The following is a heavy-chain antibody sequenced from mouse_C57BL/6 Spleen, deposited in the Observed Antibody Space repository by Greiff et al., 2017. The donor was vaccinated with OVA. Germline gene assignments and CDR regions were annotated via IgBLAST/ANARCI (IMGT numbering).Heavy chain of an antibody. CDR2: IGSDGST. D-gene: IGHD1-1*01. CDR1: GFSLTSYG. J-gene: IGHJ4*01. V-gene: IGHV2-6*03. Sequence: VQGVESGPGLVAPSQSLSITCTVSGFSLTSYGVHWVRQPPGKGLEWLVVIGSDGSTTYNSALKSKLSISKDNSKSQVFLKMNSLQTDDTAMYYCATYGSSSLYAMDYWGQGTSVTVSS. CDR3: ATYGSSSLYAMDY.